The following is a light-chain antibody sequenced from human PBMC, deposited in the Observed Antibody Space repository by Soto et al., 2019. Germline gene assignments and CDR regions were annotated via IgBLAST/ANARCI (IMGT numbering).Light chain of an antibody. CDR3: QQSYSPPFT. CDR2: WAS. CDR1: QSLLYSSNNENY. Sequence: DIVMTQSPESLAVSLGERATIHCKSSQSLLYSSNNENYLAWYQQKPGQPPNLLIYWASIRASGVPDRFSGSGSGTDFTLSISSLQAEDVAVYYCQQSYSPPFTFSQGTKLEIK. J-gene: IGKJ2*01. V-gene: IGKV4-1*01.